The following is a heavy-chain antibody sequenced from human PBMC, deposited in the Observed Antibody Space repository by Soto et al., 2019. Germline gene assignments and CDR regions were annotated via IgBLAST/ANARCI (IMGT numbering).Heavy chain of an antibody. CDR3: ARVSRREVPFY. D-gene: IGHD1-26*01. CDR1: GFTFSSYG. Sequence: GGSLRLSCAASGFTFSSYGMHWVRQAPGKGLEWVANIDLDGTEKYYVDSVKGRFTISRDNAKNSLYLQMNSLRAEDTAVYYCARVSRREVPFYWGQGTLVTVSS. V-gene: IGHV3-7*03. J-gene: IGHJ4*02. CDR2: IDLDGTEK.